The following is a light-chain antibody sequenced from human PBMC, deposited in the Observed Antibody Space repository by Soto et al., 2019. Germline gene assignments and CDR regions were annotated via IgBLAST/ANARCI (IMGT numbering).Light chain of an antibody. CDR2: GVT. Sequence: QSALTQPASVSGSPGQSITISCTGSNSDIGGYNSVSWYQQHPGKAPKLLIFGVTNRPSGVSDRFSGSKSGNTASLTISALQAEDEADYYCTSYTSVTIVVFGGVTKLTVL. CDR1: NSDIGGYNS. V-gene: IGLV2-14*01. CDR3: TSYTSVTIVV. J-gene: IGLJ2*01.